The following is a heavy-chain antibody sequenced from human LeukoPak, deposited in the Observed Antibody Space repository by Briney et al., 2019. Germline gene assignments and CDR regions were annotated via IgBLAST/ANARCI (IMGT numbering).Heavy chain of an antibody. CDR2: IYYSGST. J-gene: IGHJ4*02. CDR1: GGSMTSYF. V-gene: IGHV4-59*12. Sequence: PSETLSLTCLVSGGSMTSYFWSWIRQPPEKGLEWIGNIYYSGSTYYNPSLKSRVTISIDTSKNQFSLKLSSVTAADTAVYYCARDGRFPPEVLPRYFDSWGQGTLVTVSS. D-gene: IGHD1-14*01. CDR3: ARDGRFPPEVLPRYFDS.